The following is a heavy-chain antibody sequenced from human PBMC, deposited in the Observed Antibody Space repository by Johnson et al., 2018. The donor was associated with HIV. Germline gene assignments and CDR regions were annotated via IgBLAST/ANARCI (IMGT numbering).Heavy chain of an antibody. D-gene: IGHD1-26*01. CDR2: ISSSGNTI. CDR3: ARDRTCQRWELLPDDAFDI. CDR1: GFTFSDYY. V-gene: IGHV3-11*04. Sequence: QEQLVESGGGLVKPGGSLRLSCAASGFTFSDYYMSWIRQAPGKGLEWVSYISSSGNTIYYADSVKGRVTISRDNAKKSLYLQMNSLRAEDTAVYYCARDRTCQRWELLPDDAFDIWGQGTMVTVSS. J-gene: IGHJ3*02.